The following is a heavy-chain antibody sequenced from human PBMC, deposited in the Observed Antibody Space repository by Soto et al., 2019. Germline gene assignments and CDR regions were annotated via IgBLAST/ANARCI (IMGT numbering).Heavy chain of an antibody. J-gene: IGHJ2*01. V-gene: IGHV1-18*04. Sequence: GGCNACEYTFTIPGISSVRQALGQPLQRMGWISAYNGNTNYAQKLQGKVTMTTDTSTSTAYMELRSLRSDDTAVYYCARLEYCGGDCYGGYWYFDLWGRGTLV. D-gene: IGHD2-21*02. CDR3: ARLEYCGGDCYGGYWYFDL. CDR2: ISAYNGNT. CDR1: EYTFTIPG.